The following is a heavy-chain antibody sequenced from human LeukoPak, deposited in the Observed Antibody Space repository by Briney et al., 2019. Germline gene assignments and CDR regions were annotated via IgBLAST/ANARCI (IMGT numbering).Heavy chain of an antibody. J-gene: IGHJ3*02. CDR3: ARGYSRAAFDI. Sequence: GGSLRLSCAASGFTFRNYLMNWVRQAPGKGLEWVSFISSTGGTIYNADSVKGRFTVSRDNGKNSPLLQMNSLRAEDTALYYCARGYSRAAFDIWGQGTVVAVSS. V-gene: IGHV3-48*01. D-gene: IGHD2-15*01. CDR1: GFTFRNYL. CDR2: ISSTGGTI.